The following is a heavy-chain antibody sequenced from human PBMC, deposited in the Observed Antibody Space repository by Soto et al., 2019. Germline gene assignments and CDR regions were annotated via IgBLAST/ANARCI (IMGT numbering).Heavy chain of an antibody. CDR2: ISGSGGST. D-gene: IGHD7-27*01. CDR3: AKTGATLNGGYYYYGMDV. J-gene: IGHJ6*02. Sequence: PGGSLRLSWAASGCTFSGYAMSWVRQAPGKGLEWVSAISGSGGSTYYADSVKGRFTISRDNSKNTLYLQMNSLRAEDTAVYYCAKTGATLNGGYYYYGMDVWGQGTTVTVSS. V-gene: IGHV3-23*01. CDR1: GCTFSGYA.